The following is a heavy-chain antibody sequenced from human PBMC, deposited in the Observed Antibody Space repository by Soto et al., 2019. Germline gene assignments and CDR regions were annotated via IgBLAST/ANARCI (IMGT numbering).Heavy chain of an antibody. CDR3: ARDGRAGYYGSGAEEDY. Sequence: QVQLVQSGAEVKKPGSSVKVSCKASGGTFSSYAISWVRQAPGQGLEWMGGIIPIFGTANYAQKFQGRVTITADESTSTAYMELSSLGSEDTAVYYCARDGRAGYYGSGAEEDYWGQGTLVTVSS. V-gene: IGHV1-69*01. CDR2: IIPIFGTA. J-gene: IGHJ4*02. CDR1: GGTFSSYA. D-gene: IGHD3-10*01.